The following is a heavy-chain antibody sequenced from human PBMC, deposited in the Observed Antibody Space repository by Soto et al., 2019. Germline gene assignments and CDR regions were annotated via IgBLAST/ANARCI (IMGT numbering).Heavy chain of an antibody. Sequence: PSETLSLTCTVSGASITSDFWNWIRQPPGKGLEWIGYIYYSGSTNYNPSLKSRVTISVDTSKNQFSLKLSSVTAADTAVYYCASTRMIVAHFDYWGQGTLVTVSS. CDR2: IYYSGST. CDR1: GASITSDF. CDR3: ASTRMIVAHFDY. J-gene: IGHJ4*02. V-gene: IGHV4-59*08. D-gene: IGHD3-22*01.